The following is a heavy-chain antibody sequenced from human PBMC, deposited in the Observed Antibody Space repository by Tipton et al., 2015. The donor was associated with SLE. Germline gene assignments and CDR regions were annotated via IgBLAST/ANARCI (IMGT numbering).Heavy chain of an antibody. D-gene: IGHD4-11*01. CDR3: AREFLNPVTTVHYYFDL. CDR1: GGSFSSGNSH. Sequence: LRLSCTVSGGSFSSGNSHWTCIWPPAGGGLEWIGRIYTNENTNYNPSLKSRVTMSVDTSKNHFPLKLISVTAADTAVYYCAREFLNPVTTVHYYFDLWGRGTLVTVSS. J-gene: IGHJ2*01. CDR2: IYTNENT. V-gene: IGHV4-61*02.